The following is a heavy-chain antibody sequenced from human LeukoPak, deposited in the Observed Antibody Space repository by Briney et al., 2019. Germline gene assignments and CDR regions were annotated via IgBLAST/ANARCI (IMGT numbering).Heavy chain of an antibody. Sequence: PGGSLRLSCAASGFTFSSYWMHWVRHAPGKGLVWVSRINSDGSSTSYADSVKGRFTISRDNAKNTLYLQMNSLRAEDTAVYYCARLAVADTADFDYWGQGTLVTVSS. D-gene: IGHD6-19*01. CDR2: INSDGSST. CDR1: GFTFSSYW. V-gene: IGHV3-74*01. CDR3: ARLAVADTADFDY. J-gene: IGHJ4*02.